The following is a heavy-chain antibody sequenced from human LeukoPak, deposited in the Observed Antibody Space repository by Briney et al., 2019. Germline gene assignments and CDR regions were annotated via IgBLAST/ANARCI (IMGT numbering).Heavy chain of an antibody. D-gene: IGHD3-22*01. J-gene: IGHJ4*02. CDR3: ARARYSGTKTYYYDSSGYYEGYFDY. V-gene: IGHV4-4*07. CDR2: IYTSGST. CDR1: GDSISSYS. Sequence: SETLSLTCTVSGDSISSYSWSWIRQPAGKGLEWIGHIYTSGSTNYNPSLKSRVTVSVDTSKNQFSLKLSSVTAADTAVYYCARARYSGTKTYYYDSSGYYEGYFDYWGQGTLVTVSS.